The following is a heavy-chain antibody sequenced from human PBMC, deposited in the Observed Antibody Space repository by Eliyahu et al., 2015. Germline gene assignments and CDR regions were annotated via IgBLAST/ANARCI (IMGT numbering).Heavy chain of an antibody. CDR1: GFTFTDYY. D-gene: IGHD5-24*01. CDR2: INPRSXGT. V-gene: IGHV1-2*02. Sequence: VXLXQSGPEVKKPGAXVKVSCQXSGFTFTDYYLHWVRQAPGQGLEWMGWINPRSXGTNYAQKFRNRITMTRDTSIRTVYMELRGLTSDDRAVYFCARDELGDAYIXLDSWGQGTLXSVSS. J-gene: IGHJ4*02. CDR3: ARDELGDAYIXLDS.